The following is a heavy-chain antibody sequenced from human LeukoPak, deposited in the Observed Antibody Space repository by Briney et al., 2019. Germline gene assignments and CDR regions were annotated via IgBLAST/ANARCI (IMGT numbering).Heavy chain of an antibody. D-gene: IGHD3-22*01. J-gene: IGHJ4*02. CDR2: IYYSGST. V-gene: IGHV4-59*01. CDR3: ARGITDSIWYLDY. Sequence: SETLSLTCTVSGGHISTYYWSWIRQAPGKGLEWIGYIYYSGSTKYNPSLKSRVTISVDTSKNQFPLKLSSVTAAATAVYFCARGITDSIWYLDYWGQGTLVTVSS. CDR1: GGHISTYY.